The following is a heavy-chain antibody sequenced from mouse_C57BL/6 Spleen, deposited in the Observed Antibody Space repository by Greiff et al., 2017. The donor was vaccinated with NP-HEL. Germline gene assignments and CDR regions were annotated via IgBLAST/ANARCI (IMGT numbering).Heavy chain of an antibody. CDR3: VRHRILRGYYYAMDY. D-gene: IGHD1-1*01. CDR2: IRSKSNNYAT. Sequence: EVKLVESGGGLVQPKGSLKLSCAASGFSFNTYAMNWVRQAPGKGLEWVARIRSKSNNYATYYADSVKDRFTISRDDSESMLYLQMNNLKTEDTAMYYCVRHRILRGYYYAMDYWGQGTSVTVSS. V-gene: IGHV10-1*01. CDR1: GFSFNTYA. J-gene: IGHJ4*01.